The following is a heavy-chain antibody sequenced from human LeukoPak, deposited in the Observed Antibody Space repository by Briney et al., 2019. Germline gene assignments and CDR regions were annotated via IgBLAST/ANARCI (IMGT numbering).Heavy chain of an antibody. J-gene: IGHJ4*02. CDR2: ISPSGSPI. V-gene: IGHV3-48*03. D-gene: IGHD6-19*01. CDR1: GLSLSSYE. CDR3: ATKVPGTSHFAH. Sequence: GGSLRLSCAASGLSLSSYEMNWVRQAPGKGREWISYISPSGSPIYYADSVRGRFTISSDNAKKSLYLQMRSLRAEDTAVYYCATKVPGTSHFAHWGQGTLVTVSS.